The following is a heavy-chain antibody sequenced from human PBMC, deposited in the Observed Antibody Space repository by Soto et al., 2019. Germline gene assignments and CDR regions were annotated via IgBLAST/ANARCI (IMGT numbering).Heavy chain of an antibody. V-gene: IGHV4-34*01. D-gene: IGHD6-19*01. CDR2: INHSGST. CDR1: GGSFSGYY. Sequence: XETLSLTCAVYGGSFSGYYWSWIRQPPGKGLEWIGEINHSGSTNYNPSLKSRVTISVDTSKNQFSLKLSSVTAADTAVYYCARVQWLNYYYGMDVWGQGTTVTVSS. J-gene: IGHJ6*02. CDR3: ARVQWLNYYYGMDV.